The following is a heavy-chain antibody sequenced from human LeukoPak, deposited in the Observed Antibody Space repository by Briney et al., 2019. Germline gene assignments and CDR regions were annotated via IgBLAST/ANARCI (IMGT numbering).Heavy chain of an antibody. D-gene: IGHD3-16*01. CDR3: ARDLIK. V-gene: IGHV3-23*01. CDR2: ISGSGDNS. Sequence: GGSLRLSCTASGFTFSTFAMSWVRQAPGKGLEWVSGISGSGDNSYYADSVKGRFTISRDNSKNTLYLQMNSLRAEDTAVYYCARDLIKWGQGTLVTVSS. J-gene: IGHJ4*02. CDR1: GFTFSTFA.